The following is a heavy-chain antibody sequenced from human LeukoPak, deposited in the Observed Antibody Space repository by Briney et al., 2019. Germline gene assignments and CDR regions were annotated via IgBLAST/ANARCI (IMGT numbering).Heavy chain of an antibody. CDR3: ARDQWVGGNYYYYMDV. V-gene: IGHV1-8*02. CDR1: GYTFSGYD. D-gene: IGHD6-19*01. J-gene: IGHJ6*03. Sequence: GASVKVSCKASGYTFSGYDMYWVRQATGQGLEWMGWMNPNSGNTGYAQKFQGRVTMTRNTSISTAYMELSSLRSEDTAVYYCARDQWVGGNYYYYMDVWGKGTTVTVSS. CDR2: MNPNSGNT.